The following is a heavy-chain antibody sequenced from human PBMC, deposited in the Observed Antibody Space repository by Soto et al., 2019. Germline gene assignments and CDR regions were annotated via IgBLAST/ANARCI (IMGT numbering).Heavy chain of an antibody. Sequence: RLSCTDTLFTFSIHTMEWVRQALGKRGEGVSSISATGSDIYYGDSVMGRFTISRDNAKNSLYLQLNNLRVEDTAVYYCARGYDVVRVPVAIRVGYFDHWGQGTVVTVSS. CDR1: LFTFSIHT. V-gene: IGHV3-21*01. J-gene: IGHJ4*02. CDR3: ARGYDVVRVPVAIRVGYFDH. CDR2: ISATGSDI. D-gene: IGHD3-16*01.